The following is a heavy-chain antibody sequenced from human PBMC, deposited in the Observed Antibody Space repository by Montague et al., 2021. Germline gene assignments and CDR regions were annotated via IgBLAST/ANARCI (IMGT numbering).Heavy chain of an antibody. CDR2: IYYGGSS. CDR3: ARVFSSWYVGWFDP. CDR1: GASITSNIYY. J-gene: IGHJ5*02. V-gene: IGHV4-39*07. D-gene: IGHD6-13*01. Sequence: SETLSLTCTVSGASITSNIYYWGWIRQSPGKGLEWIGSIYYGGSSFYQPSLKSRITMAVDTSKNQFSLKLSSVTAADTAIYYCARVFSSWYVGWFDPWGQGTLATVSS.